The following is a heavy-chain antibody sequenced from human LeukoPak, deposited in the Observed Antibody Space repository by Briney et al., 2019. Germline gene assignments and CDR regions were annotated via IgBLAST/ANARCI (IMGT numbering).Heavy chain of an antibody. V-gene: IGHV3-30*02. CDR1: GFTLSSYG. CDR2: IRYDGSNK. J-gene: IGHJ4*02. D-gene: IGHD2-21*01. Sequence: GGSLRLSXAASGFTLSSYGMHWVRQAPGKGLEWVAFIRYDGSNKYYADSVKGRFTISRDNSKNTLYLQMNSLRAEDTAVYYCAKECGGDCYSRHFDYWGQGTLVTVSS. CDR3: AKECGGDCYSRHFDY.